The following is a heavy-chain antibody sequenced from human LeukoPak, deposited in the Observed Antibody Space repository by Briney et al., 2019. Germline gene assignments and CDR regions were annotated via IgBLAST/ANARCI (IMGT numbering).Heavy chain of an antibody. CDR2: IWYDGSNK. D-gene: IGHD3-10*01. Sequence: GGSLRLSCAASGFTFSSYAMHWVRQAPGKGLEWVAVIWYDGSNKYYADSVKGRFTISRDNSKNTLYLQMNSLRAEGTAVYYCASDRSGVLWFGESRDYWGQGTLVTVSS. V-gene: IGHV3-33*08. CDR3: ASDRSGVLWFGESRDY. CDR1: GFTFSSYA. J-gene: IGHJ4*02.